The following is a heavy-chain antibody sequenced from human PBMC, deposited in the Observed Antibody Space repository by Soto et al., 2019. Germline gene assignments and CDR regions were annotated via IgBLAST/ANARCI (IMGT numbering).Heavy chain of an antibody. J-gene: IGHJ6*02. V-gene: IGHV3-30*18. CDR3: AKGRRIERNTISPDYYYSGMDV. Sequence: QVQLVESGGGVVQPGRSLRLSCAASGFTFSSYGMHWVRQAPGKGLEWVAVISYDGSNKYYADSVKGRFTISRDNSKNTLDLQMNSVRAEDTAVYYCAKGRRIERNTISPDYYYSGMDVWGQGTTVTVSS. CDR2: ISYDGSNK. CDR1: GFTFSSYG. D-gene: IGHD5-12*01.